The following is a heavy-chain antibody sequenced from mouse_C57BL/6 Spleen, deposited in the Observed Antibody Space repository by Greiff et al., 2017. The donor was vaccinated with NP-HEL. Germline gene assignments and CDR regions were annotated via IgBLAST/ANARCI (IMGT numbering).Heavy chain of an antibody. J-gene: IGHJ2*01. Sequence: EVMLVESGEGLVKPGGSLKLSCAASGFTFSSYAMSWVRQTPEKRLEWVAYISGGGDYIYYADTVKGRFTISRDNARNTLYLQMSSLKSEDTAIYYCTRAYYGSPLFDYWGQGTTLTVSS. CDR1: GFTFSSYA. CDR3: TRAYYGSPLFDY. V-gene: IGHV5-9-1*02. D-gene: IGHD1-1*01. CDR2: ISGGGDYI.